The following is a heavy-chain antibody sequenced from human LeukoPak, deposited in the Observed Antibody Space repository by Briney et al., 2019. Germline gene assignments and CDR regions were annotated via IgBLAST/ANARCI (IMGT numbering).Heavy chain of an antibody. J-gene: IGHJ4*02. CDR1: GFTFSSYG. CDR3: AKGAYGSGSYSLDY. V-gene: IGHV3-30*18. D-gene: IGHD3-10*01. CDR2: ISYDGSNK. Sequence: GGSLRLSCAASGFTFSSYGMHWVRQAPGKGLEWVAVISYDGSNKYYADSVKGRFTISRDNSKNTLFLQLNSLRAEDTAVYYCAKGAYGSGSYSLDYWGQGTLVTVSS.